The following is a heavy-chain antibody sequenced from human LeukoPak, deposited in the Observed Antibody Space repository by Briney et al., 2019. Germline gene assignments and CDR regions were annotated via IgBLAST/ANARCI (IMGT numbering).Heavy chain of an antibody. CDR3: ARGGSDTAMAHDY. V-gene: IGHV3-74*01. Sequence: GGSLRLSCAASGFTLSNQCRHWVRQAPGKGLMWVSRLNRDGSRTDYADSVKGRFTISRDDAKNTLYLQVNSLGAEDTAVYFCARGGSDTAMAHDYWGQGTLVTVSS. J-gene: IGHJ4*02. D-gene: IGHD5-18*01. CDR2: LNRDGSRT. CDR1: GFTLSNQC.